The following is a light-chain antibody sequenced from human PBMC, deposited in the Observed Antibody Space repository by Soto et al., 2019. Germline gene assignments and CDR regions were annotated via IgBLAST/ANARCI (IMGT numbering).Light chain of an antibody. V-gene: IGKV1-5*01. J-gene: IGKJ1*01. Sequence: GDRVTITCRASQTISTWMAWYQQKPGKAPKLLVYDASTLQSGVASRFSGSGSGTEFTLTISSLQPDDFATYYCQQYNSYWTFGQGTKVDIK. CDR1: QTISTW. CDR3: QQYNSYWT. CDR2: DAS.